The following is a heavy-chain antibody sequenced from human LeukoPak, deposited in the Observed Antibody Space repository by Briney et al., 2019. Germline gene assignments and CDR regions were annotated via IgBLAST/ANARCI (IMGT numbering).Heavy chain of an antibody. CDR3: ARDQGHGGNSWDY. Sequence: ASVKVSCKVSGYTFTVYYMHWVRQAPGQGLEWLGWINPNSGGTNYAQDFQGRVTMTRDTSISTAYMELSRLRSDDTAVYYCARDQGHGGNSWDYWGQGTLVSVSS. D-gene: IGHD4-23*01. CDR2: INPNSGGT. V-gene: IGHV1-2*02. J-gene: IGHJ4*02. CDR1: GYTFTVYY.